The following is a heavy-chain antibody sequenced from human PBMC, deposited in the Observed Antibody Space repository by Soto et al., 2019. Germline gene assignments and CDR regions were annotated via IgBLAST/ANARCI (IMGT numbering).Heavy chain of an antibody. J-gene: IGHJ4*02. V-gene: IGHV4-59*01. Sequence: PSETLSLTCTVSGGSISSYYWSWIRQPPGKGLEWIGYIYYSGSTNYNPSLKSRVTISVDTSKNQFSLKLSSVTAEDTAVYYCAKHWGAYSGYQELDYWGQGTLVTVSS. CDR3: AKHWGAYSGYQELDY. CDR1: GGSISSYY. CDR2: IYYSGST. D-gene: IGHD5-12*01.